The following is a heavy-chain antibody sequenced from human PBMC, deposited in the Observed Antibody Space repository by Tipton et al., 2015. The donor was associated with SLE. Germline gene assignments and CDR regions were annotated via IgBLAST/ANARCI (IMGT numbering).Heavy chain of an antibody. V-gene: IGHV4-34*01. J-gene: IGHJ1*01. D-gene: IGHD3-16*01. CDR2: INYSGST. CDR3: AFWVAVTLGETFQQ. Sequence: LRLSCAVYGGSFSTYYWSWIRQPPGKGLEWIGEINYSGSTNYSPSLKSRVIIPVDTSKNQLSLRLSSVTAADTAVYYCAFWVAVTLGETFQQWGQGTLVTVSS. CDR1: GGSFSTYY.